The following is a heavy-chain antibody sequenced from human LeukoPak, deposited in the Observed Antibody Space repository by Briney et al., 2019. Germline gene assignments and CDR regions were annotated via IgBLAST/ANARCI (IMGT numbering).Heavy chain of an antibody. V-gene: IGHV1-2*02. Sequence: ASVRVSCKPSGYTFSGFYIHWVRQAPGQGLEWMGWISPNSGGTDYAQRFQGKVTMTRDTSISTADMELSSLRSGDTAVYYCAIQPWGSGNNWYFDVWGRGTLVTVSS. CDR1: GYTFSGFY. CDR3: AIQPWGSGNNWYFDV. D-gene: IGHD7-27*01. CDR2: ISPNSGGT. J-gene: IGHJ2*01.